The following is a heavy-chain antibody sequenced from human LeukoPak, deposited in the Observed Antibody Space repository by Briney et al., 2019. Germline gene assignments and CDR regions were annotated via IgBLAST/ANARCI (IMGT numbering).Heavy chain of an antibody. CDR1: GFTFRNFY. J-gene: IGHJ4*02. CDR2: INSDQSET. Sequence: GGSLRLSCEASGFTFRNFYMHWVRQAPGEWLVWVARINSDQSETNNADSVKGRFTISRDNAKNTLYLQMNSLRAEDTAVYYCVRVTENWGQGTLVTVSS. CDR3: VRVTEN. V-gene: IGHV3-74*01.